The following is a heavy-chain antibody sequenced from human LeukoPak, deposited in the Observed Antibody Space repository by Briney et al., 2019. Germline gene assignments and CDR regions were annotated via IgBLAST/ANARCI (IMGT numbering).Heavy chain of an antibody. D-gene: IGHD4-17*01. Sequence: LRLSFATSRFTLSNPRRTSGPRTTGKVVERVGPNKSNTDGRTTDYGAPVKCRVTISRHDPENTLYLQMNSLNTENTAVYYCYTGSRMTTGSPEYFHYWGQGTLVTVSS. J-gene: IGHJ1*01. CDR1: RFTLSNPR. V-gene: IGHV3-15*01. CDR2: NKSNTDGRTT. CDR3: YTGSRMTTGSPEYFHY.